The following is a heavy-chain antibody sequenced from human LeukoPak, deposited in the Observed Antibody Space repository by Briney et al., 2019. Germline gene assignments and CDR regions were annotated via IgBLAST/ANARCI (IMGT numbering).Heavy chain of an antibody. CDR2: IKYDGIYT. D-gene: IGHD5-24*01. CDR1: GFTFSSYA. CDR3: VRDGDAYNFDF. J-gene: IGHJ4*02. Sequence: PPGGSLRLSCAASGFTFSSYAMHWVRQAPGKGLEWVSRIKYDGIYTNYADSVKGRFTISRDNARNTLSLHMISLRAEDTAVYFCVRDGDAYNFDFWGQGVLVTVSS. V-gene: IGHV3-74*01.